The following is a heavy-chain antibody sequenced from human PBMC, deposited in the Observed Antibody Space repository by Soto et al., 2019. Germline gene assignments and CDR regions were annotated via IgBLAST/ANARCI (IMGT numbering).Heavy chain of an antibody. J-gene: IGHJ4*02. Sequence: PSETLSLTCSVSGDSISISSYYWGWVRQPPGKGLEWIGSIHYSGSTHYNTSLQSRVTISGDASKKQFSLKLGSVTAADTAMYYCASTKDETFYFDYWGQENLVTVSS. CDR1: GDSISISSYY. V-gene: IGHV4-39*01. CDR3: ASTKDETFYFDY. D-gene: IGHD2-8*01. CDR2: IHYSGST.